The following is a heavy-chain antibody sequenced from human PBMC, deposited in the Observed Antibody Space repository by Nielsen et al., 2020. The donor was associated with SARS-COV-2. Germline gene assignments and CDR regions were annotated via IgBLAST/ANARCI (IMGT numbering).Heavy chain of an antibody. J-gene: IGHJ6*02. CDR3: ARDQIGKDSRGYLFYYYGMDV. CDR1: GFTFSNYW. Sequence: LRLSCAASGFTFSNYWMHWIRQPPGKGLEWIGYINYTGSSYYNPSLRSRVTISVDTSKNQFSLRLSSVTAADTAVYYCARDQIGKDSRGYLFYYYGMDVWGQGTTVIVSS. CDR2: INYTGSS. V-gene: IGHV4-30-4*08. D-gene: IGHD3-22*01.